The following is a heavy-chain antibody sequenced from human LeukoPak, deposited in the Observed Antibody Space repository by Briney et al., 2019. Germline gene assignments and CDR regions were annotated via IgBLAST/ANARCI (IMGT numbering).Heavy chain of an antibody. Sequence: GASVKVSCKASGYTFTSYDINWVRQATGQGLEWMGCMNPNSGNTGYARKFQGRVTITRNTSISTAHMELSSLRSVAAADQDCARANYDSSGYSAYNWFDPWGQGTLVTVSS. J-gene: IGHJ5*02. CDR1: GYTFTSYD. D-gene: IGHD3-22*01. V-gene: IGHV1-8*03. CDR2: MNPNSGNT. CDR3: ARANYDSSGYSAYNWFDP.